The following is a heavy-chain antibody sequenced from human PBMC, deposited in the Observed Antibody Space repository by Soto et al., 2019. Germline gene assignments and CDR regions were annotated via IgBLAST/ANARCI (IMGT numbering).Heavy chain of an antibody. CDR3: ASLYDFWSGYLDY. CDR2: ISSSSSTI. Sequence: GGSLRLSCAASGFTFSSYSMNWVRQAPGKGLEWVSYISSSSSTIYYADSVKGRFTISRDNAKNSLYLQMNSLRAEDTAVYYCASLYDFWSGYLDYWGQGTLVTVSS. CDR1: GFTFSSYS. J-gene: IGHJ4*02. D-gene: IGHD3-3*01. V-gene: IGHV3-48*01.